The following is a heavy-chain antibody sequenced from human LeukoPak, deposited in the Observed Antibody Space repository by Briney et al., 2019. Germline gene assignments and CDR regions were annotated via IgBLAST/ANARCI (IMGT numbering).Heavy chain of an antibody. CDR1: GGSISSGDYY. J-gene: IGHJ6*02. CDR2: IYYSGST. D-gene: IGHD2-21*02. CDR3: ARDYCGGDCSPHWYYYGMDV. Sequence: SQTLSLTCTVSGGSISSGDYYWSWIRQPPGKGLEWIGYIYYSGSTYYNPSLKSRVTISVDTSKNQFSLKLSSVTAADTAVYYCARDYCGGDCSPHWYYYGMDVWGHGTTVTVSS. V-gene: IGHV4-30-4*01.